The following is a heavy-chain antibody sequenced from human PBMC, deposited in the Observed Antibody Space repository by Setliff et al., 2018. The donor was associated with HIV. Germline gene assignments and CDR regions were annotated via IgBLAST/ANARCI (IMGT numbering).Heavy chain of an antibody. V-gene: IGHV4-59*02. D-gene: IGHD2-15*01. Sequence: SETLSLTCSVSGTSVSSDYWSWIRQSPGKGLEWIGYIFHTGTTNYSPSLKSRVTMSIDTSKNQFSLNLSSVTAADAAMYYCARQRADCSGGSCYGYWGQGTLVTVSS. CDR1: GTSVSSDY. J-gene: IGHJ4*01. CDR2: IFHTGTT. CDR3: ARQRADCSGGSCYGY.